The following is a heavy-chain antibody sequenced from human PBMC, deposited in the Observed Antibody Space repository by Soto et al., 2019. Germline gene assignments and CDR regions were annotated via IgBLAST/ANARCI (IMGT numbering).Heavy chain of an antibody. CDR3: ARPLWRDDYNWGYFDL. V-gene: IGHV3-30-3*01. Sequence: QVQLVESGGGVVQPGRSLRLSCAASGFTFSSYAMHWVRKVPGKGLEWVAVISYDGSNKYYADSVKGRFTISRDNSKNTLYLQMNSLRAEDTAVYYCARPLWRDDYNWGYFDLWGRGTLDTVST. CDR2: ISYDGSNK. J-gene: IGHJ2*01. CDR1: GFTFSSYA. D-gene: IGHD4-4*01.